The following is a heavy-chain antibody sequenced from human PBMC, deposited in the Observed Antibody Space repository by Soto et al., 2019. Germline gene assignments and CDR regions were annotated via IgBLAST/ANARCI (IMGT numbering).Heavy chain of an antibody. J-gene: IGHJ4*02. CDR3: ARLSGCNNGVCYKFDY. CDR1: GYSFPSYW. D-gene: IGHD2-8*01. CDR2: VYPGDSDT. Sequence: GESLKISCKGSGYSFPSYWIGWVRQMPGKGREWMGIVYPGDSDTRYSPSFQGRVTISADKSISTAYLQWSSLKASDTAMYYCARLSGCNNGVCYKFDYWGQGTLVTVSS. V-gene: IGHV5-51*01.